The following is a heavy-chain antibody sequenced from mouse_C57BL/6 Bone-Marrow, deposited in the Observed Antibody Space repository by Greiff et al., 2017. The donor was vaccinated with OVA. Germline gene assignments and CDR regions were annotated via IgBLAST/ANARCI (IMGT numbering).Heavy chain of an antibody. CDR3: AFYYGSSYRYFDV. CDR1: GYSFTDYN. J-gene: IGHJ1*03. V-gene: IGHV1-39*01. D-gene: IGHD1-1*01. CDR2: INPNYGTT. Sequence: LVESGPELVKPGASVKISCKASGYSFTDYNMNWVKQSNGKSLEWIGVINPNYGTTNYNQKFKGKATLTVDQSSSTAYMQLNSLTSEDSAVYYCAFYYGSSYRYFDVWGTGTTVTVSS.